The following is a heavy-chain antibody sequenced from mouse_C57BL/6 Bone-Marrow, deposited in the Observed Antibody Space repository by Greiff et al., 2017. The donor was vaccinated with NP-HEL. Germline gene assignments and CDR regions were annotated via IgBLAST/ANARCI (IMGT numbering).Heavy chain of an antibody. D-gene: IGHD2-1*01. J-gene: IGHJ3*01. Sequence: VQLQQSGAELARPGASVKLSCKASGYTFTSYGISWVKQRTGQGLEWIGEIYPRSGNTYYNEKFKGKATLTADKSSSTAYMELRSLTSEDSAVYFCARSRAYGNYRFAYWGQGTLVTVSA. V-gene: IGHV1-81*01. CDR3: ARSRAYGNYRFAY. CDR2: IYPRSGNT. CDR1: GYTFTSYG.